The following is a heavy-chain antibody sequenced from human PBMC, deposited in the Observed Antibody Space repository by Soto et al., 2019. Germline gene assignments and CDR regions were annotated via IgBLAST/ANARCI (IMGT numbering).Heavy chain of an antibody. V-gene: IGHV3-73*01. J-gene: IGHJ4*02. Sequence: WVRQASGKGLEWVGRIRDRAYSYATAYAASVTGRFTISRDDSTNTAYLQMNSLETEDTAIYYCTRLISAAQDYWGQGTQVTVSS. CDR3: TRLISAAQDY. CDR2: IRDRAYSYAT. D-gene: IGHD3-16*02.